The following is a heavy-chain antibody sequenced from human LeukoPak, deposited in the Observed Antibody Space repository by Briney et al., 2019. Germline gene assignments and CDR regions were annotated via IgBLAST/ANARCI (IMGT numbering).Heavy chain of an antibody. V-gene: IGHV5-51*01. CDR3: AIGGDSTTSCYRCFNY. CDR1: GYSFRNYW. Sequence: GESLKISCKGFGYSFRNYWIGWVRQMPGKGLEWMGIIYPDDSDTRYSPSSLGQVTISADKSISTAYLQWSSLKASDTAIYYCAIGGDSTTSCYRCFNYWGQGTLVTVSS. J-gene: IGHJ4*02. CDR2: IYPDDSDT. D-gene: IGHD2-2*02.